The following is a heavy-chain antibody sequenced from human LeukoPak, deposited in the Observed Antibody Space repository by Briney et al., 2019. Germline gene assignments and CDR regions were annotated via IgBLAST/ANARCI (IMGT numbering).Heavy chain of an antibody. D-gene: IGHD6-13*01. J-gene: IGHJ5*02. Sequence: SETLSLTCTVSGGSISSYYWSWIRQPPGKGLEWIGYIYYSGSTNYNPSLKSRVTISVDTSKNQFSLKLSSVTAADTAVYFCATLPRGVVYSSSWYPPWFDPWGQGTLVTVSS. CDR1: GGSISSYY. V-gene: IGHV4-59*01. CDR3: ATLPRGVVYSSSWYPPWFDP. CDR2: IYYSGST.